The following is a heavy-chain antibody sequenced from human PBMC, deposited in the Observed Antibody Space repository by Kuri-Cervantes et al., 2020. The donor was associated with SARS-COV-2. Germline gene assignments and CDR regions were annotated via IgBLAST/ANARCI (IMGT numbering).Heavy chain of an antibody. CDR1: GGSIYSTSYC. J-gene: IGHJ5*02. D-gene: IGHD1-26*01. CDR2: IYYSGST. V-gene: IGHV4-39*01. CDR3: ARQSPDQYIGRSQWFDP. Sequence: SETLSLTCTVYGGSIYSTSYCWGWIRQPPGKGLEWIGSIYYSGSTYYNPSLKSRVTISVDTSKNQFSLKLSSVTAADTAVYYCARQSPDQYIGRSQWFDPWGQGTLVTVSS.